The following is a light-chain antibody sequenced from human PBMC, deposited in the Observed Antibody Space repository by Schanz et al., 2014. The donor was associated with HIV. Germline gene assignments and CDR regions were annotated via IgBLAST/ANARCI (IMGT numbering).Light chain of an antibody. CDR3: QQYGSPPWT. V-gene: IGKV3-15*01. Sequence: EIVMTQSPATLSVSPGERATLSCRASQSVSMNLAWYQQKHGQAPRLLVYGASTRAAGVPARFSGSGSGTDFTLTISRVEPEDYAVYYCQQYGSPPWTFGQGTKVEV. CDR2: GAS. CDR1: QSVSMN. J-gene: IGKJ1*01.